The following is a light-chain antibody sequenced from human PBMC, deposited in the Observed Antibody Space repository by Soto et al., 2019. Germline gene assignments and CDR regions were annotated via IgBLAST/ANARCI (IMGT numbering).Light chain of an antibody. Sequence: EIVLTQSPATLSLSPGERAALSCRASQSVTSYLACYQQKPGQAPRLLIYDVSNRASGIPARFSGSRSETDFTLTISSLEPKDFAVYYCQQRSNWPSITFGQGTRLE. CDR3: QQRSNWPSIT. V-gene: IGKV3-11*01. CDR2: DVS. CDR1: QSVTSY. J-gene: IGKJ5*01.